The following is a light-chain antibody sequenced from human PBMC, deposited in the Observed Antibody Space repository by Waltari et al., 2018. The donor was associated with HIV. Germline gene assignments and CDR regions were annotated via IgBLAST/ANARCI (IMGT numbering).Light chain of an antibody. CDR2: DSS. CDR3: QQSYRTPLT. Sequence: DIQMTQSPSSLSASVVACVTIPCRASQTVINRVNWYQQKPGKAPKVLIFDSSTLQSGVPSRFSGSGSGTEFTLTISDLQPDDFASYCCQQSYRTPLTFGPGTKVDIK. V-gene: IGKV1-39*01. J-gene: IGKJ3*01. CDR1: QTVINR.